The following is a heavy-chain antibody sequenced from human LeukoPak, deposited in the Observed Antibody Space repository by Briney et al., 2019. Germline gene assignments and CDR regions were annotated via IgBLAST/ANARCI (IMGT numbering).Heavy chain of an antibody. CDR2: IYYSGTT. Sequence: SETLSLTCTVSGGSVSSGGYYWSWIRQRPGKGLEWIGYIYYSGTTYYNPSLKSRVIISLDTSKVQFSLRLSSVTAADTAVYYCARAAQNWNNAPYFDYWGQGTLVTVSS. D-gene: IGHD1/OR15-1a*01. CDR1: GGSVSSGGYY. CDR3: ARAAQNWNNAPYFDY. V-gene: IGHV4-31*03. J-gene: IGHJ4*02.